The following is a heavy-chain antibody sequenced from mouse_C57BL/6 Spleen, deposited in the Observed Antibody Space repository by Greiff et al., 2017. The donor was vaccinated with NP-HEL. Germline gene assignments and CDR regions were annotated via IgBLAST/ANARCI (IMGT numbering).Heavy chain of an antibody. V-gene: IGHV5-17*01. J-gene: IGHJ4*01. CDR3: AREDGYDDYYAMDY. CDR2: ISSGSSTI. D-gene: IGHD2-2*01. CDR1: GFTFSDYG. Sequence: EVKLMESGGGLVKPGGSLKLSCAASGFTFSDYGMHWVRQAPEKGLEWVAYISSGSSTIYYAATVKGRFTISRDNAKNTLFLKMTSLRSEDTAMYYCAREDGYDDYYAMDYWGQGTSVTVSS.